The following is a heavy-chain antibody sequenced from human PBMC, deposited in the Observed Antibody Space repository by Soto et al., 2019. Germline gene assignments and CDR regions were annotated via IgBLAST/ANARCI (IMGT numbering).Heavy chain of an antibody. CDR2: ISGSGGST. Sequence: GGSLRLSCAASGFTFSSYAISWVRQAPGKGLEWVSAISGSGGSTYYADSVKGRFTISRDNSKNTLYLQMNSLRAEDTAVYYCAFAGIAVAAPGWFDPWGQGTLVTVSS. CDR3: AFAGIAVAAPGWFDP. D-gene: IGHD6-19*01. V-gene: IGHV3-23*01. CDR1: GFTFSSYA. J-gene: IGHJ5*02.